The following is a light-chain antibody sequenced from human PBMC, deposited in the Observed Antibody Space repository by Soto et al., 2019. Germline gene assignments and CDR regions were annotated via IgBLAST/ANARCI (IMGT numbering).Light chain of an antibody. V-gene: IGKV4-1*01. CDR2: WAS. CDR3: QQYYSTPLT. CDR1: QSVLYSSNNKNY. J-gene: IGKJ4*01. Sequence: LVLTPSPDSLAVSLGERATINCKSSQSVLYSSNNKNYLAWYQHKPGQPPKLLIYWASTRESGVPDRLSGSGSGTDFIPTIISLQDEDVAVYYCQQYYSTPLTFGGGTKVDIK.